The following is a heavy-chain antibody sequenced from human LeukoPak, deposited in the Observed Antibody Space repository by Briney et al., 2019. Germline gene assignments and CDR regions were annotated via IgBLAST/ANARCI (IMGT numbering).Heavy chain of an antibody. V-gene: IGHV1-18*04. Sequence: ASVKVSCKASGYTFTGYYMHWVRLAPGQGLEWMGWISAYNGNTNYAQKLQGRVTMTTDTSTSTAYMELRSLRSDDTAVYYCARNDYDILTGYGIYVDYWGQGTLVTVSS. CDR3: ARNDYDILTGYGIYVDY. CDR1: GYTFTGYY. D-gene: IGHD3-9*01. J-gene: IGHJ4*02. CDR2: ISAYNGNT.